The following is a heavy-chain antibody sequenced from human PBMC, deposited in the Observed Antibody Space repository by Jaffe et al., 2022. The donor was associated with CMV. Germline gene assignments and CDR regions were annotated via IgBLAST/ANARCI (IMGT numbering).Heavy chain of an antibody. D-gene: IGHD3-22*01. J-gene: IGHJ3*02. CDR1: GYTFTSYG. Sequence: QVQLVQSGAEVKKPGASVKVSCKASGYTFTSYGISWVRQAPGQGLEWMGWISAYNGNTNYAQKLQGRVTMTTDTSTSTAYMELRSLRSDDTAVYYCARFADYYDSSGYYRDAFDIWGQGTMVTVSS. CDR3: ARFADYYDSSGYYRDAFDI. CDR2: ISAYNGNT. V-gene: IGHV1-18*01.